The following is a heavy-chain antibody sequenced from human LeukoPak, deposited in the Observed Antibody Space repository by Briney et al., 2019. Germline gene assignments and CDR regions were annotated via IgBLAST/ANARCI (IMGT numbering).Heavy chain of an antibody. J-gene: IGHJ4*02. CDR3: ARGVEPLAANTLAY. CDR2: LYSDGNT. D-gene: IGHD1-14*01. CDR1: GFTVITND. Sequence: GGSLRLSCAASGFTVITNDMTWVRQAPGKGLEWVSVLYSDGNTKYADSVQGRFTISRDDSKNTLYLEMNSLSPDDTAVYYCARGVEPLAANTLAYWGQGTLVTVSS. V-gene: IGHV3-53*01.